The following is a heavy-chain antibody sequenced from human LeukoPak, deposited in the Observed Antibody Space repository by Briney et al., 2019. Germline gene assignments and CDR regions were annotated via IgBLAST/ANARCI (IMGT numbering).Heavy chain of an antibody. CDR3: TTEYYYASNY. CDR1: GFTFSDAW. D-gene: IGHD3-16*01. Sequence: GGSLRLSSAASGFTFSDAWMTWVRQAPGKGLEWVGPIKSNTAGGTTDYPAPVKDRFTISRDDSKNTLYLQMNSLKTEDTAVYYCTTEYYYASNYWGQGTLVTVSS. CDR2: IKSNTAGGTT. V-gene: IGHV3-15*01. J-gene: IGHJ4*02.